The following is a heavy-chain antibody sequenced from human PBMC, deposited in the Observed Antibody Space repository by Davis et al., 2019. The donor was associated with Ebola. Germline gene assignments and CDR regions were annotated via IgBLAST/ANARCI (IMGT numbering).Heavy chain of an antibody. J-gene: IGHJ4*02. V-gene: IGHV1-2*06. CDR3: ARELPVTGNRSADV. CDR1: GYTFTGYY. D-gene: IGHD6-19*01. Sequence: ASVKVSCKASGYTFTGYYMHWVRQAPGQGLEWMGRIDSRSGDTNYAQKFQGRVTMTRDTSITTVYMDLRSLNSEDTAVDYCARELPVTGNRSADVWGQGTLVTVSS. CDR2: IDSRSGDT.